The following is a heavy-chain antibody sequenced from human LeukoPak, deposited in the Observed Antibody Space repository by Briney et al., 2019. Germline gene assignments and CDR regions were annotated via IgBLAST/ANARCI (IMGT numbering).Heavy chain of an antibody. CDR2: VKQDGSEK. V-gene: IGHV3-7*01. CDR1: EFTFSNHW. J-gene: IGHJ4*02. Sequence: GGSLRLSCAASEFTFSNHWMSWVRQAPGKGLEWVANVKQDGSEKLYVDSVKGRFTISRDNAKNSLYLQMNSLRAEDTAVYYCARGRPGMGIVIDYWGQGTLVTVS. CDR3: ARGRPGMGIVIDY. D-gene: IGHD7-27*01.